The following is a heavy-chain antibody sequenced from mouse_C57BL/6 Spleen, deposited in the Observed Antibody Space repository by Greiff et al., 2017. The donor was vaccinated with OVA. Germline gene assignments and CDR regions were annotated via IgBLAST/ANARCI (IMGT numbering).Heavy chain of an antibody. V-gene: IGHV5-16*01. CDR3: ARDHWDWYFDV. D-gene: IGHD4-1*01. CDR1: GFTFSDYY. Sequence: EVKVVESEGGLVQPGSSMKLSCTASGFTFSDYYMAWVRQVPEKGLEWVANINYDGSSTYYLDSLKSRFIISRDNAKNILYLQMSSLKSEDTATYYCARDHWDWYFDVWGTGTTVTVSS. J-gene: IGHJ1*03. CDR2: INYDGSST.